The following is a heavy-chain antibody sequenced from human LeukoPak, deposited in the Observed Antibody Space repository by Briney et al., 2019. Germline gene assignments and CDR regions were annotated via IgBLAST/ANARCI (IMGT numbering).Heavy chain of an antibody. D-gene: IGHD1-26*01. J-gene: IGHJ4*02. CDR1: GFTFSDYW. V-gene: IGHV3-7*01. CDR2: VGRDGSEK. CDR3: TKVGTWELQRVLEN. Sequence: GGSLRLFCAASGFTFSDYWMTWVRQAPGEGLEWVANVGRDGSEKNYVDSVEGRFTISRDNAKKSLDLEMNSLRVEDTALYYCTKVGTWELQRVLENWGQGTLVTVSS.